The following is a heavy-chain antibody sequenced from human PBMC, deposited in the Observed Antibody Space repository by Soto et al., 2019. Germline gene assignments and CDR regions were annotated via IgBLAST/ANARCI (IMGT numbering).Heavy chain of an antibody. CDR3: ATGRGGPERLGKFWFDY. CDR2: VYYRGST. Sequence: QLQLQESGPRLVKPSETLSLTCTVSGDSITSSPYYWAWIRQPPGKGLEWLATVYYRGSTYYNPSLNSPVTRSADTSKNQFSLKLTAVTAADTAVYYCATGRGGPERLGKFWFDYWGQGTLATVSS. D-gene: IGHD1-1*01. V-gene: IGHV4-39*01. J-gene: IGHJ4*02. CDR1: GDSITSSPYY.